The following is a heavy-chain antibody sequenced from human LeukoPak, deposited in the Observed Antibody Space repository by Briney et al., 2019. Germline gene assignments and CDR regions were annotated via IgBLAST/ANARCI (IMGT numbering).Heavy chain of an antibody. J-gene: IGHJ4*02. V-gene: IGHV1-2*02. Sequence: GASVKVSCKASGYTFTGYYMHWVRQAPGQGLEWMGWINPNSGGTNYAQKFQGRVTMTRDTSISTAYMELRSLRSDDTAVYYCARDYCSGGSCVHDYWGQGTLVTVSS. CDR2: INPNSGGT. CDR1: GYTFTGYY. D-gene: IGHD2-15*01. CDR3: ARDYCSGGSCVHDY.